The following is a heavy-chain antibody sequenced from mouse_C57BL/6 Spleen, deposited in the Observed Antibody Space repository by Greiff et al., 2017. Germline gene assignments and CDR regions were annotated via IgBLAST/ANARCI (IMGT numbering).Heavy chain of an antibody. CDR1: GYTFTSYW. CDR3: ASNYYGSSYEGGAMDY. Sequence: QVQLQQPGAELVRPGSSVKLSCKASGYTFTSYWMHWVKQRPIQGLEWIGNIDPSDSETHYNQKFKDKATLTVDKSSSTAYMQLSSLRSEDSAVYYCASNYYGSSYEGGAMDYWGQGTSVTVSS. J-gene: IGHJ4*01. D-gene: IGHD1-1*01. CDR2: IDPSDSET. V-gene: IGHV1-52*01.